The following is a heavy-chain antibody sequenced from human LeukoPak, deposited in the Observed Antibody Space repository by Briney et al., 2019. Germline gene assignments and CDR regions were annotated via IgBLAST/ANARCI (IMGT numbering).Heavy chain of an antibody. V-gene: IGHV3-20*04. CDR3: ARWNDYGDSRHAFDI. CDR1: GFTFDDYG. Sequence: GGSLRLSCEASGFTFDDYGMSWVRQAPGKGLEWVAGINWKGDSTGYADSVKGRFSISRDNAKNSLYLQMNSLRAEDTALYYCARWNDYGDSRHAFDIWGHGTMVTVSS. CDR2: INWKGDST. J-gene: IGHJ3*02. D-gene: IGHD4-17*01.